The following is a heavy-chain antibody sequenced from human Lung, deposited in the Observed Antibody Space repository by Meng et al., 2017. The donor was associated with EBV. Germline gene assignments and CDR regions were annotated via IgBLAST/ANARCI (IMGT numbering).Heavy chain of an antibody. V-gene: IGHV7-4-1*02. J-gene: IGHJ4*02. CDR3: ARDSEAADY. CDR1: GYTFTTYG. Sequence: QGQLMQSGSELKKPGASVRISGKASGYTFTTYGMNWVRQAPGQGLEWMGWINTNTGKPTYAQGLTGRFVFSLDTSVSTAYLQISSLKAEDTAVYYCARDSEAADYWGQGTLVTVSS. CDR2: INTNTGKP. D-gene: IGHD6-25*01.